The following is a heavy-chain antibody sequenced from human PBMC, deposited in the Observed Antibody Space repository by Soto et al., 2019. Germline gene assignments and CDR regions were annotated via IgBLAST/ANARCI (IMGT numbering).Heavy chain of an antibody. Sequence: GGSLRLSCSASGFTFSSYAMHWVRQAPGKGLEYVSAISSNGGSTYYADSVKGRFTISRDNSKNTLYPQMSSLRAEDTAVYYCVRWGYCSGGSCLQYYYYYYGMDVWGQRTTVTVSS. CDR2: ISSNGGST. D-gene: IGHD2-15*01. CDR1: GFTFSSYA. CDR3: VRWGYCSGGSCLQYYYYYYGMDV. J-gene: IGHJ6*02. V-gene: IGHV3-64D*06.